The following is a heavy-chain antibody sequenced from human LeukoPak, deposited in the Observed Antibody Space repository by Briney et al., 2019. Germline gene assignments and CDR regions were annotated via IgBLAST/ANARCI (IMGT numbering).Heavy chain of an antibody. Sequence: ASVKVSCKASGYTFTSYYMHWVRQAPGQGLEWMGIINPSGGSTSYAQKFQGRVTITRDTSASTAYMELSSLRSEDMAVYYCARSPPSPPARKHIVVVTASRRSRDDAFDIWGQGTMVTVSS. J-gene: IGHJ3*02. CDR1: GYTFTSYY. CDR2: INPSGGST. CDR3: ARSPPSPPARKHIVVVTASRRSRDDAFDI. D-gene: IGHD2-21*02. V-gene: IGHV1-46*01.